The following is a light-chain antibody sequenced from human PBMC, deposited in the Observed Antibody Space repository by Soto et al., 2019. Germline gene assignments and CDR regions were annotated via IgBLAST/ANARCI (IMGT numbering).Light chain of an antibody. Sequence: EIVLTQSPDNLSLSPGERATLFCRASQTLSINSLAWYQQKPGQAPRLLIYAASTRDTGIPDRFNGSGSGTDFALTINRLEPEDFAVYYCQQYDGAPLTFGPGTKVDVK. J-gene: IGKJ3*01. CDR2: AAS. CDR1: QTLSINS. CDR3: QQYDGAPLT. V-gene: IGKV3-20*01.